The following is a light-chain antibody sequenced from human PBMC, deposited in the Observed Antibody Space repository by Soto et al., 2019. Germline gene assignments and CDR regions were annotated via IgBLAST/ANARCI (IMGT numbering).Light chain of an antibody. V-gene: IGKV3-20*01. CDR2: GAS. J-gene: IGKJ3*01. CDR3: QQYGHSPET. CDR1: QSVYNRY. Sequence: EIVLTQSPGTLSLSPGERATLSCRASQSVYNRYLAWYQQKPGQAPRLLMYGASTRATGIPDRFSGSGSGTDFTLTINRLEPEDFAVYYCQQYGHSPETFGPGTKVDIK.